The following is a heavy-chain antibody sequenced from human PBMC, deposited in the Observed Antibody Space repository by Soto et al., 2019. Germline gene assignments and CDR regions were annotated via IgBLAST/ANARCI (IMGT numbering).Heavy chain of an antibody. CDR2: IYYSGDT. V-gene: IGHV4-31*03. Sequence: QVQLQESGPGLVKPSQTLSITCTVSGGSIGSGDYYWSWIRQHPGKGLEWIGYIYYSGDTYYNPSLQSRVTISVDTPKNQSSLKLTSVTAADTAVYYCAREVSANSRGWYAVLVRWFEYCGQGTLGTV. D-gene: IGHD6-19*01. CDR1: GGSIGSGDYY. J-gene: IGHJ5*01. CDR3: AREVSANSRGWYAVLVRWFEY.